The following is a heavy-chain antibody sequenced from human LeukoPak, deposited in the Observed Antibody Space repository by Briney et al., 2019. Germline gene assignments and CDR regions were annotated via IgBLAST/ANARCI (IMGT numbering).Heavy chain of an antibody. CDR1: GGSISSYY. J-gene: IGHJ4*02. Sequence: SETLSLTCTVSGGSISSYYWSWIRQPPGKGLEWIGDIYYSGSTNYNPSLKSRVTISVDTSKNQFSLRLSSVTAADTAVYYSARLASGSYGPLTPFDYWGQGTLVSVSS. D-gene: IGHD1-26*01. V-gene: IGHV4-59*08. CDR2: IYYSGST. CDR3: ARLASGSYGPLTPFDY.